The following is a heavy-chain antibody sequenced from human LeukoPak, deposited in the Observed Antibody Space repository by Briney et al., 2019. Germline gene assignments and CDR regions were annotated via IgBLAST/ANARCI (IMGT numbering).Heavy chain of an antibody. D-gene: IGHD6-19*01. CDR3: AKDRHPKPVAGTHDAFDI. J-gene: IGHJ3*02. Sequence: GRSLRLSCAASGFTFSSYGMHWVRQAPGKGLEWVAVISYDGSNKYYADSVKGRFTISRDNSKNTLYLQMNNLRAEDTAVYYCAKDRHPKPVAGTHDAFDIWGQGTMVTVSS. CDR1: GFTFSSYG. V-gene: IGHV3-30*18. CDR2: ISYDGSNK.